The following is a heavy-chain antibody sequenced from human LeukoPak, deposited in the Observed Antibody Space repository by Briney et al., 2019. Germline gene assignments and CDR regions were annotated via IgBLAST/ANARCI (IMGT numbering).Heavy chain of an antibody. CDR1: GFTFSSYE. CDR3: AREGGNYFYMDV. CDR2: ISSSGSTI. J-gene: IGHJ6*03. Sequence: GGSLRLSCAASGFTFSSYEMNWVRQAPGKGLEWVSYISSSGSTIYYADSVKGRFTISRDNAKNSLYLQMNSLRADDAGVYYCAREGGNYFYMDVWGIGTTVTISS. D-gene: IGHD2-15*01. V-gene: IGHV3-48*03.